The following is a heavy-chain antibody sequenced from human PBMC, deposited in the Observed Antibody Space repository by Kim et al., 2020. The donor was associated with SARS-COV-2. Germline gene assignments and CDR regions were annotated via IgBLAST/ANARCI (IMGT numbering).Heavy chain of an antibody. CDR1: GGSISSYY. CDR2: IYYSGST. Sequence: SETLSLTCTVSGGSISSYYWSWIRQPPGKGLEWIGYIYYSGSTNYNPSLKSRVTISVDTSKNQFSLKLSSVTAADTAVYYCARGGWFGDMGFDPWGQGTLVTVSS. CDR3: ARGGWFGDMGFDP. V-gene: IGHV4-59*13. J-gene: IGHJ5*02. D-gene: IGHD3-10*01.